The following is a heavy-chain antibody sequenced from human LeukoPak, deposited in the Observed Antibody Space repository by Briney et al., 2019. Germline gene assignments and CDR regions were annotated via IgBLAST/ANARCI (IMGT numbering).Heavy chain of an antibody. CDR1: GGSISSYY. CDR2: IYTSGST. J-gene: IGHJ1*01. D-gene: IGHD6-19*01. Sequence: SETLSLTCTVSGGSISSYYWSWIRQPAGKGLEWIGRIYTSGSTNYNPSLKSRVTMSVDTSKNQFSLKLSSVTAADTAVYYCARSASWQWLRYAEYFQHWGQGTLVTVSS. V-gene: IGHV4-4*07. CDR3: ARSASWQWLRYAEYFQH.